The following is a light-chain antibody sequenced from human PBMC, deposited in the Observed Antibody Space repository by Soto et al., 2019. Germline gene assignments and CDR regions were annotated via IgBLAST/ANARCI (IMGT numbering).Light chain of an antibody. Sequence: DIQMTQFPSTLSASVGDRVTITCRASQSITTWLAWYQQKPGKAPKLLIYKASSLHSGVPSRFSGSGSGTEFTLSISSLQPDDFATYYCQQYSRLGTFGPGTKVDVK. CDR2: KAS. CDR3: QQYSRLGT. CDR1: QSITTW. V-gene: IGKV1-5*03. J-gene: IGKJ3*01.